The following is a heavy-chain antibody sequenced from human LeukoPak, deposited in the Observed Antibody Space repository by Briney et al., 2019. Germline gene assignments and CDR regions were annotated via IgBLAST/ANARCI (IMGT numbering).Heavy chain of an antibody. CDR1: GGSISSSSYY. D-gene: IGHD5-24*01. CDR3: ARQRWSRGLDY. V-gene: IGHV4-39*01. J-gene: IGHJ4*02. CDR2: IYYSGST. Sequence: PSETLSLTCTVSGGSISSSSYYWGLIRQPPGKGLEWIGSIYYSGSTYYNPSLKSRVTISVDTSKNQFSLKLSSVTAADTAVYYCARQRWSRGLDYWGQGTLVTVSS.